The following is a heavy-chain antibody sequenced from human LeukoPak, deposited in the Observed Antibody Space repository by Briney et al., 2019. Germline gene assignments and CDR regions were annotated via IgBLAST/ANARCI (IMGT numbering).Heavy chain of an antibody. V-gene: IGHV3-48*03. CDR1: GFTFSSYE. CDR2: ISSSGSTI. CDR3: VRLNWFDP. Sequence: GGSLRLSCAASGFTFSSYEMNWVRQAPGKGLEWVSYISSSGSTIWYADSVKGRFTISRDNAKNSLYLQMDNLRAEDTAVYYCVRLNWFDPWGQGTLVTVSS. J-gene: IGHJ5*02.